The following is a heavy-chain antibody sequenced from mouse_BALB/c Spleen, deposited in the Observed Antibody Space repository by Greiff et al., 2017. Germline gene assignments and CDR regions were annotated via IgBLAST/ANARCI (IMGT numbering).Heavy chain of an antibody. Sequence: VQLKESGPSLVKPSQTLSLTCSVTGDSITSGYWNWIRKFPGNKLEYMGYISYSGSTYYNPSLKSRISITRDTSKNQYYLQLNSVTTEDTATYYCARYPLIYCYGSNMAWFAYWGQGTLVTVSA. CDR1: GDSITSGY. D-gene: IGHD1-1*01. J-gene: IGHJ3*01. CDR3: ARYPLIYCYGSNMAWFAY. CDR2: ISYSGST. V-gene: IGHV3-8*02.